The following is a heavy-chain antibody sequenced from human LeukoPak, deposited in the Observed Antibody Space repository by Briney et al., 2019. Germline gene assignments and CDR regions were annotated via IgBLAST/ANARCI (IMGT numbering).Heavy chain of an antibody. CDR1: GGTFSSYA. J-gene: IGHJ4*02. V-gene: IGHV1-69*10. CDR3: STDSGRSYFYFDF. Sequence: SVKVSCKASGGTFSSYAISWVRQAPGQGLEWVGGIRPETGEPIFAQKFRGRVTITEDTFTDTGYLELRGLTSEDTAVYYCSTDSGRSYFYFDFWGQGTLVTVSS. D-gene: IGHD3-10*01. CDR2: IRPETGEP.